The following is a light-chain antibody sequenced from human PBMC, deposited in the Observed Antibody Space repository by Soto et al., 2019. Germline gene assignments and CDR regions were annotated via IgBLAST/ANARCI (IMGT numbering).Light chain of an antibody. CDR3: QFYTNWPPIT. CDR2: GAS. J-gene: IGKJ5*01. V-gene: IGKV3-15*01. Sequence: EMVMTHSPATLSVSPGERATLSCRASQSIGTTLAWYQQRPGQAPRLLIYGASTRATGVPARFSGSGSGTEFTLTISSLQSEDFAVYYCQFYTNWPPITFGQGTRLEIK. CDR1: QSIGTT.